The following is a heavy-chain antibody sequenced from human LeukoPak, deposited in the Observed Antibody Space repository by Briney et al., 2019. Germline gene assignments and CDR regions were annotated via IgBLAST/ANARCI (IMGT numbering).Heavy chain of an antibody. V-gene: IGHV3-23*01. CDR2: IGPSGGST. D-gene: IGHD3-10*01. J-gene: IGHJ6*02. CDR3: ARGEYYCVMDV. CDR1: GFTFSRYA. Sequence: GGSLRLSCAASGFTFSRYAMTWVRRAPGKGLEWVSAIGPSGGSTYYADSARGRFTISRDNSKNTLYLQMNSLRAEDTAVYYCARGEYYCVMDVWGQGTTVTVSS.